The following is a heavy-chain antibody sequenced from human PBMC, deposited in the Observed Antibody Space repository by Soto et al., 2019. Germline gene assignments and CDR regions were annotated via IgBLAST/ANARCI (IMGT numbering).Heavy chain of an antibody. V-gene: IGHV4-31*03. CDR1: GGSISSGDYF. J-gene: IGHJ3*02. Sequence: PSETLSLTCTVSGGSISSGDYFWTWIRQHPGKGLEWIGYIYYTGSTDYNPSLKSRVTISKDTSENQFSLNLSSVTAADTAVYYCAAQVDYYDSSGYYPTDAFDIWGQGTMVT. CDR2: IYYTGST. D-gene: IGHD3-22*01. CDR3: AAQVDYYDSSGYYPTDAFDI.